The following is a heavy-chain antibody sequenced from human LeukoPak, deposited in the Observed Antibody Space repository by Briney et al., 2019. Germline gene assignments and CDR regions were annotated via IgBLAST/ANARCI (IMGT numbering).Heavy chain of an antibody. Sequence: SQTLSLTCAISGDSGSSSSAAWNCIRQSPSRGLEWLGRTYYRSKWYNDYAVSVKSRITINPDTSKNQFSLQLNSVTPEDTAVYYCARVGITHFHRAFDIWGQGTMVTVSS. D-gene: IGHD3-10*01. CDR1: GDSGSSSSAA. V-gene: IGHV6-1*01. CDR2: TYYRSKWYN. J-gene: IGHJ3*02. CDR3: ARVGITHFHRAFDI.